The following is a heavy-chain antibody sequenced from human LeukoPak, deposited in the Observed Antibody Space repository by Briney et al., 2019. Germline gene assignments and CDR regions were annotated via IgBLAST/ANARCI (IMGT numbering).Heavy chain of an antibody. D-gene: IGHD4-23*01. CDR3: ARDNSVEDTAWWFDP. Sequence: GASVKVSCKTSGYTFTSYYLHWVRQAPGPGLEWMGIINPSGGRTSYAQKFQGRVTMTRDMSTSTDYMELSSLRSEDTAVYYCARDNSVEDTAWWFDPWGQGTLVTVSS. J-gene: IGHJ5*02. CDR1: GYTFTSYY. V-gene: IGHV1-46*01. CDR2: INPSGGRT.